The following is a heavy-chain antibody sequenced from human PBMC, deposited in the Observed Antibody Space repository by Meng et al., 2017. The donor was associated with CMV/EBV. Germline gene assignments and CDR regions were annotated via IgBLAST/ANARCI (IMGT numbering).Heavy chain of an antibody. J-gene: IGHJ4*02. V-gene: IGHV3-48*03. CDR2: ISSSGSTI. Sequence: GGPLRLSCAASGFTFSSYEMNWVRQAPGKGLEWVSYISSSGSTIYYADSVKGRFTISRDNAKNSLYLQMNSLRAEDTAVYYCARDRLGSSDPDVNYWGQGTLVTVSS. CDR1: GFTFSSYE. D-gene: IGHD3-16*01. CDR3: ARDRLGSSDPDVNY.